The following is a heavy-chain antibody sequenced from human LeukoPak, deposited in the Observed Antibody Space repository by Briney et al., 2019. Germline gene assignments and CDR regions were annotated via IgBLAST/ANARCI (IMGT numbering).Heavy chain of an antibody. CDR2: ISSSSSYI. D-gene: IGHD2-2*01. Sequence: GGSLRLSCAASGFTFSSYSMNWVRQAPGKGLEWVSSISSSSSYIYYADSVKGRFTISRDNAKNSLYLQMNSLRAEDTAVYYCAREVVVVLADYFDYWGQGTLVTVSS. CDR1: GFTFSSYS. CDR3: AREVVVVLADYFDY. J-gene: IGHJ4*02. V-gene: IGHV3-21*01.